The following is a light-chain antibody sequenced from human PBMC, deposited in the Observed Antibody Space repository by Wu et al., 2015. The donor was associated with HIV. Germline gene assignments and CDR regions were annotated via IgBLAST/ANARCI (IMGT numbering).Light chain of an antibody. J-gene: IGKJ1*01. Sequence: DIQLTQSPSSLSASVGDRVTITCRASQNIHRYLNWYQQKPGKAPKLLLYAASRLESGVPSRFSGSGSGTDYTLTISSLQPEDFATYYCQQYYSTPWTFGQGTKVGIK. V-gene: IGKV1-NL1*01. CDR3: QQYYSTPWT. CDR2: AAS. CDR1: QNIHRY.